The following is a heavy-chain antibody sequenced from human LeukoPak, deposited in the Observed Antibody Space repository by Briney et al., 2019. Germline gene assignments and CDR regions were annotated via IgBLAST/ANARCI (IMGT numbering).Heavy chain of an antibody. J-gene: IGHJ5*02. D-gene: IGHD3-10*01. CDR2: INHSGST. V-gene: IGHV4-34*01. CDR3: ARGGAYGSGNHGYWFDP. Sequence: SETLSLTCAVYGGSFSGYYWSWIRQPPGKGLEWIGEINHSGSTNYNPSLKSRVTISVDTSKNQFSLKLSSVTAADTAVYYCARGGAYGSGNHGYWFDPWGQGTLVTVSS. CDR1: GGSFSGYY.